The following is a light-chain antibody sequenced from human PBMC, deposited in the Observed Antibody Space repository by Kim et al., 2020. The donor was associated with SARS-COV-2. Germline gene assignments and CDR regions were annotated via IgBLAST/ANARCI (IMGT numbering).Light chain of an antibody. Sequence: DIQMTQSPSSLSASVGDRVIITCRASQGISNYLAWYQQRPGKVPKRLIYTASTLQSGVPSRFSGSGSGTDFTLTISSLQPEDVATYYCQKYNSAPWTFGQGTKVEIK. V-gene: IGKV1-27*01. J-gene: IGKJ1*01. CDR3: QKYNSAPWT. CDR1: QGISNY. CDR2: TAS.